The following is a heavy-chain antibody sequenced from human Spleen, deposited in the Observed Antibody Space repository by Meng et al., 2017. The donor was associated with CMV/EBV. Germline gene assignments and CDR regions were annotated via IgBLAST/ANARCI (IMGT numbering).Heavy chain of an antibody. CDR3: ARDRFGGSGRYYYGMDV. CDR1: GFTVSSNY. D-gene: IGHD3-10*01. CDR2: IYSGGST. V-gene: IGHV3-53*01. Sequence: GGSLRLSCAASGFTVSSNYMSWVRQAPGKGLGWVSVIYSGGSTYYADSVKGRFTISRDNSKNTLYLQMNSLRAEDTAVYYCARDRFGGSGRYYYGMDVWGQGTTVTVSS. J-gene: IGHJ6*02.